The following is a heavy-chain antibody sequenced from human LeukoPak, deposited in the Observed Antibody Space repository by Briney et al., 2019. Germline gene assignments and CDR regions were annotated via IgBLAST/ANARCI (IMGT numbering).Heavy chain of an antibody. CDR2: VSAGGGST. D-gene: IGHD3-10*01. CDR1: GFTFSGYA. V-gene: IGHV3-23*01. CDR3: AKRLYGSGGYYQFDY. J-gene: IGHJ4*02. Sequence: PGGSLRLSCAASGFTFSGYAMTWVRQAPGKGLEWGSTVSAGGGSTYYAGSVKGRFTISRDNPKNTLHLQMNSLRAEGPAVYYCAKRLYGSGGYYQFDYWGQGTLVTVSS.